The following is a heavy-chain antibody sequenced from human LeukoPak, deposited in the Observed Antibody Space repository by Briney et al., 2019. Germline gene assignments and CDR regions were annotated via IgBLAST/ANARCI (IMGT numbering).Heavy chain of an antibody. D-gene: IGHD5-12*01. J-gene: IGHJ4*02. CDR1: GYTFTGYY. Sequence: ASVKVSCKASGYTFTGYYIHWVRQAPRQGLEWVGWINPNSGGTNFAQKFQGRFTMTRDTSTTTAYMELSSLRSDDTAVYYCARARMGSAYDYFDYWGQGTLVTVSS. CDR3: ARARMGSAYDYFDY. CDR2: INPNSGGT. V-gene: IGHV1-2*02.